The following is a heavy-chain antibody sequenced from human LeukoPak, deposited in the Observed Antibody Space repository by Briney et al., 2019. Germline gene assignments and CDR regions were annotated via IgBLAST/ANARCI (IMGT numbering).Heavy chain of an antibody. Sequence: ASVKVSCTASGYTFTSYGINWVRQATGQGLEWMGWMNPNSGNTGYAQKFQGRVTMTRNTSISTAYMELSSLRSEDTAVYYCARGRRAVGARRAFDIWGQGTMVTVSS. D-gene: IGHD1-26*01. CDR2: MNPNSGNT. V-gene: IGHV1-8*02. J-gene: IGHJ3*02. CDR1: GYTFTSYG. CDR3: ARGRRAVGARRAFDI.